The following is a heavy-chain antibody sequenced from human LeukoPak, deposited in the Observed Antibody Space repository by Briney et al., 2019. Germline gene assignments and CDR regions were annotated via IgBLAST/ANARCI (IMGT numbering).Heavy chain of an antibody. D-gene: IGHD3-22*01. CDR2: IIPIFGTA. Sequence: ASVKVSCKASGGTFSSYAISWVRQAPGQGLEWMGGIIPIFGTANYAQKFQGRVTITADKSTSTAYMELSSLRSEDTAVYYCASYDSSGYYPEFGPYYYYYMDVWGKGTTVTISS. J-gene: IGHJ6*03. CDR3: ASYDSSGYYPEFGPYYYYYMDV. V-gene: IGHV1-69*06. CDR1: GGTFSSYA.